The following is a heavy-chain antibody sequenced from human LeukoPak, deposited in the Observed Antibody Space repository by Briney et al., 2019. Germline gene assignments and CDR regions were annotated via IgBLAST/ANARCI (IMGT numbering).Heavy chain of an antibody. J-gene: IGHJ3*02. D-gene: IGHD3-10*01. Sequence: PGGSLRLSCAASGFTFSSYEMNWVRQAPGKGLEWVSYISRSGSTIHYADSVKGRFSISRDNAKNSLYLQMNSLRAEDTAVYYCASFMSGLWFTAVGFDIWGQGTMVTVSS. CDR3: ASFMSGLWFTAVGFDI. V-gene: IGHV3-48*03. CDR1: GFTFSSYE. CDR2: ISRSGSTI.